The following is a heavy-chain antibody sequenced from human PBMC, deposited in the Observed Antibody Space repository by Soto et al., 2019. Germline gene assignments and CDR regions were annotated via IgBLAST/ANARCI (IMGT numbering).Heavy chain of an antibody. CDR2: IYSGGST. D-gene: IGHD6-13*01. Sequence: GGSLRLSCAASGLTVSNNYISWVRQPPGKGLEWVSLIYSGGSTYYADSVKGRFTLSRDNSKNTVNLQMNSLRAEDTAVYYCARAEWGSSYTQYYYALDVWGQGTTVTVS. CDR3: ARAEWGSSYTQYYYALDV. V-gene: IGHV3-53*03. CDR1: GLTVSNNY. J-gene: IGHJ6*02.